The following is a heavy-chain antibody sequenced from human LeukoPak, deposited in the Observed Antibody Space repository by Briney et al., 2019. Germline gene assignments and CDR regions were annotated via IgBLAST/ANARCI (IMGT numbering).Heavy chain of an antibody. D-gene: IGHD1-26*01. CDR1: RYTFTSYF. V-gene: IGHV1-69*13. CDR3: ARDLGSSGSNPFDY. Sequence: SVKVSCKASRYTFTSYFMHWVRQAPGQGLEWMGGIIPIFGTANYAQKFQGRVTITADESTSTAYMELSSLRSEDTAVYYCARDLGSSGSNPFDYWGQGTLVTVSS. CDR2: IIPIFGTA. J-gene: IGHJ4*02.